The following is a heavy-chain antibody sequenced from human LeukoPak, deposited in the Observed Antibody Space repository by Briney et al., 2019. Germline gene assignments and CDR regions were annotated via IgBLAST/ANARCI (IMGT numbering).Heavy chain of an antibody. V-gene: IGHV4-59*08. CDR1: GGSISSYY. Sequence: PSETLSLTCTVSGGSISSYYWSWIRQPPGKGLEWIGYIYYSGSTNYNPSLQSRVTISVDTPKNQFSLKLTSVTAADTAVYYCALGNCPTTSCYPGVAFDIWGQGTMVTVSS. CDR3: ALGNCPTTSCYPGVAFDI. CDR2: IYYSGST. J-gene: IGHJ3*02. D-gene: IGHD2-2*01.